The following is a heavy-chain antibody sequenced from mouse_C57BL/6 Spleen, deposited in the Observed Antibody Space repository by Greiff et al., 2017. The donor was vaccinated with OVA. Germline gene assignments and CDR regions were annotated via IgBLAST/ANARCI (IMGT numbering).Heavy chain of an antibody. D-gene: IGHD2-4*01. CDR2: IDPETGGT. CDR3: TRSRDYDGYFDV. CDR1: GYTFTDYE. Sequence: VQLQQSGAELVRPGASVTLSCKASGYTFTDYEMHWVKQTPVHGLEWIGAIDPETGGTAYNQKVKGKAILTADQSASTAYMELRSLTSEDSAVYYCTRSRDYDGYFDVWGTGTTVTVSS. V-gene: IGHV1-15*01. J-gene: IGHJ1*03.